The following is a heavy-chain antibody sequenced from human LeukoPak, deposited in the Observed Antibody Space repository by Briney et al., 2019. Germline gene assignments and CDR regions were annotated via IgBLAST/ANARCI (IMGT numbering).Heavy chain of an antibody. CDR3: ARDLGYSSYPPTLAV. V-gene: IGHV3-30*04. J-gene: IGHJ6*04. CDR1: GVSFSSYA. Sequence: RSLRLSCAASGVSFSSYALHWVRQAPGKGLEWVGLMSYAGSTMYYAESVRGRFTSSGDNSNETLYLHMNSLMREHTAVYYCARDLGYSSYPPTLAVWGKGTTVIVSS. D-gene: IGHD3-22*01. CDR2: MSYAGSTM.